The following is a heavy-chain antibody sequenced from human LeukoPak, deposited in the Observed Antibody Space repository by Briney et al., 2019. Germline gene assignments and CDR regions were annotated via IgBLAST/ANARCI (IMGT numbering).Heavy chain of an antibody. CDR2: ISAYNGNT. D-gene: IGHD2-2*01. CDR3: ARDRYPPDIVVVPAANNWFDP. Sequence: ASVKVSCKASGYIFTSYGISWVRQAPGQGLEWMGWISAYNGNTKYVQKLQGRVTMTTDTSTSTAYMELSSLRSEDTAVYYCARDRYPPDIVVVPAANNWFDPWGQGTLVTVSS. CDR1: GYIFTSYG. J-gene: IGHJ5*02. V-gene: IGHV1-18*01.